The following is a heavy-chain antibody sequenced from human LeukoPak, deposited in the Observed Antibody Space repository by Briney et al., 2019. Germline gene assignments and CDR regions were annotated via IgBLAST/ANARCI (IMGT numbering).Heavy chain of an antibody. Sequence: GGSLRLSCAASGFTFDDYAMHWVRQAPGKGLEWVSGISWNSGSIGYADSVKGRFTISRDNSKNTLYLQMNSLRAEDTAVYYCARDRITMVRGVINSAFDIWGQGTMVTVSS. CDR2: ISWNSGSI. CDR1: GFTFDDYA. J-gene: IGHJ3*02. CDR3: ARDRITMVRGVINSAFDI. D-gene: IGHD3-10*01. V-gene: IGHV3-9*01.